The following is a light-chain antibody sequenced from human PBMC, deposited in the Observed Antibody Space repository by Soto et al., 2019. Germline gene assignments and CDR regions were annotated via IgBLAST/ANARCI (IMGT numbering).Light chain of an antibody. CDR2: TND. CDR3: AAWDDSLKGVV. J-gene: IGLJ2*01. Sequence: QSVLTQPPSASGTPGQRVTISCSGSSSNIGGNTVNWFQQLPATAPKLLIYTNDHRPSGVPPRVSGSKSGTSATLAISGLRYEDEAEYYCAAWDDSLKGVVFGGGTQLTVL. V-gene: IGLV1-44*01. CDR1: SSNIGGNT.